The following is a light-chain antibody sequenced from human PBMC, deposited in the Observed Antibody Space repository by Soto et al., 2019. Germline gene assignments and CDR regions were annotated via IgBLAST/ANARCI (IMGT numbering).Light chain of an antibody. V-gene: IGKV3-15*01. CDR3: QQYNNGPWT. Sequence: EIVMTQSPATLSVSPGERATLSCRASQSVSSNVAWYQQKPGQAPRLLIYGASTRATGVPARFSASGSGTEFTLKISSRQAEDFAVYYCQQYNNGPWTFGQGTKLEIK. CDR2: GAS. CDR1: QSVSSN. J-gene: IGKJ1*01.